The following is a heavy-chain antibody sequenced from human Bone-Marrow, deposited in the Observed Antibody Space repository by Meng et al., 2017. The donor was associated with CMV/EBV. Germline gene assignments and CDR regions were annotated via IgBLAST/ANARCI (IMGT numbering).Heavy chain of an antibody. Sequence: ASVKVSCKASGYTFTSYYMHWVRQAPGQGLEWMGIINPSGGSTSYAQKFQGRVTMTRDTSTSTVYMELSSLRSDDTAVYYCARVGIVGATDVWGQGTTVTVSS. J-gene: IGHJ6*02. CDR2: INPSGGST. CDR3: ARVGIVGATDV. CDR1: GYTFTSYY. V-gene: IGHV1-46*01. D-gene: IGHD1-26*01.